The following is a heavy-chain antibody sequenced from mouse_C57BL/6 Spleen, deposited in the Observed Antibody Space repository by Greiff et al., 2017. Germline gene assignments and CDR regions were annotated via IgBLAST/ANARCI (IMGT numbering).Heavy chain of an antibody. CDR3: ARSTYYYGSSRHWYFDG. CDR2: ITPNNGGT. D-gene: IGHD1-1*01. Sequence: EVQLQQSGPELVKPGASVKISCKASGYTFTDYYMNWVKQSHGKSLEWIGDITPNNGGTSYNQKFKGKATLTVAKSSSTAYMERRSLTSEDSAVYYCARSTYYYGSSRHWYFDGWGTGTTVTVSS. V-gene: IGHV1-26*01. CDR1: GYTFTDYY. J-gene: IGHJ1*03.